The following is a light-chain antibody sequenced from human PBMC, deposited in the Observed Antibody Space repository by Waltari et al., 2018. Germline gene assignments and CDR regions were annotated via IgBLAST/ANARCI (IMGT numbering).Light chain of an antibody. J-gene: IGKJ1*01. CDR2: GAS. Sequence: EIVLTQSPDTLSLSPGERATISCRASQSVGRSLAWYQQKPGQAPGLLIFGASKRATGIPDRFSGSGSGTDFSLTISRLEPEDFAVYYCQHYVALPATFGQGTKVEIK. CDR1: QSVGRS. CDR3: QHYVALPAT. V-gene: IGKV3-20*01.